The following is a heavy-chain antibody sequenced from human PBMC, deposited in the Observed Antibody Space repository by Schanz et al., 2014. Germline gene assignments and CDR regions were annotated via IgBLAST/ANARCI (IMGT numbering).Heavy chain of an antibody. J-gene: IGHJ6*02. D-gene: IGHD3-22*01. Sequence: EVQLAESGGGLIQPGGSLRLSCVVSGFSVSNTYMHWVRQPPGKGLEWVSVINSAGTTYYTDSVKGRFTISRDNSKGRLYLQMSSLRHEDTAVYYCVRVVVDSVPLYWPDYGMDVWGQGTTVTVSS. CDR2: INSAGTT. CDR3: VRVVVDSVPLYWPDYGMDV. V-gene: IGHV3-66*03. CDR1: GFSVSNTY.